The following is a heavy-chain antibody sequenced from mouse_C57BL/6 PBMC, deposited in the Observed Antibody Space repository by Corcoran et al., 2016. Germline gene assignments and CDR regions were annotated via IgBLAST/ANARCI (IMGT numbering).Heavy chain of an antibody. CDR1: GYTFTDYY. Sequence: EVQLQQSGPELVKPGASVKISCKASGYTFTDYYMNWVKQSHGKSLEWIGDINPNNGGTSYNQKFKGKATLTVDKSSSTAYMELRSLTSEDSAVYYCARAPKRYYYGSSYDYYAMDYWGQGTSVTVSS. CDR2: INPNNGGT. D-gene: IGHD1-1*01. J-gene: IGHJ4*01. CDR3: ARAPKRYYYGSSYDYYAMDY. V-gene: IGHV1-26*01.